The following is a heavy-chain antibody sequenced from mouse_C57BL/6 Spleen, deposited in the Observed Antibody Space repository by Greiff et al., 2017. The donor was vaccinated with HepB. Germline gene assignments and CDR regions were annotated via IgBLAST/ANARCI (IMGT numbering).Heavy chain of an antibody. J-gene: IGHJ2*01. CDR2: ISTYYGDA. D-gene: IGHD4-1*01. Sequence: QVQLKESGPELVRPGVSVKISCKGSGYTFTDYAMHWVKQSHAKSLEWIGVISTYYGDASYNQKFKDKATMTVDKSSSTAYMELARLTSEDSAVYYCERGLTGTVYFDYWGQGTTLTVSS. V-gene: IGHV1-67*01. CDR3: ERGLTGTVYFDY. CDR1: GYTFTDYA.